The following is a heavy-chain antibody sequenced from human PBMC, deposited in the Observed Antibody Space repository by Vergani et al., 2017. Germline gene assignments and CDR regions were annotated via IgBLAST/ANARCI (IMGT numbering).Heavy chain of an antibody. CDR3: ARSIHLNGARFSV. Sequence: QVQLQQWGAGLLKPSETLSLTCAVYGGSFSGYYWSWIRQPPGKGLEWIGEINHSGSTNYNPSLKSRVTISVDTSKNPFSLKLSSVTAADTAVYYCARSIHLNGARFSVWGQGTMVTVSS. V-gene: IGHV4-34*01. CDR1: GGSFSGYY. J-gene: IGHJ3*01. D-gene: IGHD1-1*01. CDR2: INHSGST.